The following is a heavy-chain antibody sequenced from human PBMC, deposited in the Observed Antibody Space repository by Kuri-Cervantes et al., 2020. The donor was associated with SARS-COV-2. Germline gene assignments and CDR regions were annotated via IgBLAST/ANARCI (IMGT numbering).Heavy chain of an antibody. CDR3: APPPAAHRTPDHYNAMDV. V-gene: IGHV4-59*08. J-gene: IGHJ6*02. D-gene: IGHD1-14*01. CDR1: GGPISSFY. Sequence: GTLRLSCPVSGGPISSFYWSWIRQPPGKGLEWIGYIYYSGSTNYNPSLKSRVTIAVDTSKNQFSLKRTSVTAADTALYYCAPPPAAHRTPDHYNAMDVWGRGTAVTVSS. CDR2: IYYSGST.